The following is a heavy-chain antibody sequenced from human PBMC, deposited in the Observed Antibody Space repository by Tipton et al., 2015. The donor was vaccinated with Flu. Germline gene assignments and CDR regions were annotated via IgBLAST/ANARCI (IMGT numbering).Heavy chain of an antibody. CDR1: DGSMRNYC. Sequence: TLSLTCTVSDGSMRNYCWSWIRQPAGKGLEWIGRIYNSGNINYNPSLKSRVTMSVDTSKNQFSLKLSSVTAADTAVYYCARGRLARLEWEPHIWGQGTLVTVSS. D-gene: IGHD1-26*01. CDR3: ARGRLARLEWEPHI. CDR2: IYNSGNI. J-gene: IGHJ4*02. V-gene: IGHV4-4*07.